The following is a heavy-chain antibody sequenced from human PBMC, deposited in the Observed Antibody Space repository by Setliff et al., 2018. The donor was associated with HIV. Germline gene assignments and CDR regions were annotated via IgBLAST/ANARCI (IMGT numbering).Heavy chain of an antibody. CDR3: ARRGDYGGMGY. CDR1: GGSISDYY. D-gene: IGHD4-17*01. Sequence: SETLSLTCTVSGGSISDYYWTWIRQPPGKGLEWIGYIYYSGNTNYNPSLKSRVTISLDTSNNQFSLKLISLTAADTAVYYCARRGDYGGMGYWGLGTLVTVSS. CDR2: IYYSGNT. J-gene: IGHJ4*02. V-gene: IGHV4-59*08.